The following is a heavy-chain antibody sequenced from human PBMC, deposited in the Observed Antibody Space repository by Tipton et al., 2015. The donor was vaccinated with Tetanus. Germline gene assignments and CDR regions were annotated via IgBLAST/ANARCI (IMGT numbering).Heavy chain of an antibody. D-gene: IGHD3-10*01. CDR1: GFTISSYW. CDR3: ARDAGGGTPFDS. Sequence: VQLVQSGGGLLQPGGSLRLSCEASGFTISSYWIHWVRQVPGKGLLWVARMTTDASNTAYADFVKGRFTLSRDNAKNTLYLQMNSLRAEDTAVYYCARDAGGGTPFDSWGQGTLVTVSS. CDR2: MTTDASNT. V-gene: IGHV3-74*01. J-gene: IGHJ4*02.